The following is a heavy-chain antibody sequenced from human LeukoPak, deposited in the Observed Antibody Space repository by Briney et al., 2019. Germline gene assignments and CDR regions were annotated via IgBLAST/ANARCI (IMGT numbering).Heavy chain of an antibody. V-gene: IGHV4-59*01. CDR1: GGSISSYY. D-gene: IGHD3-10*01. Sequence: SETLSLTCTVSGGSISSYYWSWIRQPPGKGLEWVGYIYYSGSTNYNPSLKSRVTISVDTSKNQFSLKLSSVTAADTAVYYCARVSPMSLDYYYFDYWGQGTLVTVSS. J-gene: IGHJ4*02. CDR2: IYYSGST. CDR3: ARVSPMSLDYYYFDY.